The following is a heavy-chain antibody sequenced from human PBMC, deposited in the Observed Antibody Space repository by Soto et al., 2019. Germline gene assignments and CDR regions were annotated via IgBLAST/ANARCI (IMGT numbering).Heavy chain of an antibody. V-gene: IGHV1-69*01. D-gene: IGHD3-22*01. CDR3: AREGVHYYDSSGDGNYYFDY. Sequence: QVQLVQSGAEVKKPGSSVKVSCKASGGTFSSYAISWVRQAPGQGLEWMGGIIPIFGTANYARKFQGRVTITADESTSTAYMELSSLRSEDTAVYYCAREGVHYYDSSGDGNYYFDYWGQGTLVTVSS. CDR2: IIPIFGTA. CDR1: GGTFSSYA. J-gene: IGHJ4*02.